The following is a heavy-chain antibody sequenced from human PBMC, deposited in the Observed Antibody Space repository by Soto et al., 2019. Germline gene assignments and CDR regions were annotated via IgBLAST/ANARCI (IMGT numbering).Heavy chain of an antibody. V-gene: IGHV4-59*02. CDR3: VRSTSRGIAAAGSVFAF. CDR2: IYYSGST. CDR1: RGTVRISY. J-gene: IGHJ4*02. Sequence: SYTPDIRSALSRGTVRISYGAWILQTPGKGLEWIGYIYYSGSTNYNPSLKSRVTISVDTSKNQFSLKLSSVTAADTAVYYCVRSTSRGIAAAGSVFAFRGQGTLVPVSP. D-gene: IGHD6-13*01.